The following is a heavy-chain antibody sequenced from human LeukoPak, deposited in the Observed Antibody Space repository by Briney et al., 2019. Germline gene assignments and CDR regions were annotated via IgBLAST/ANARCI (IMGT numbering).Heavy chain of an antibody. D-gene: IGHD1-26*01. CDR1: GFTFSSYA. J-gene: IGHJ4*02. CDR2: ISSNGGST. CDR3: ARVTVGATYYFDY. Sequence: GGSLRLSCAASGFTFSSYAMHWVRQAPGKGLEYVSAISSNGGSTYYANSVKGRFTFSRDNSKNTLYLQMGSLRAEDMAVYYCARVTVGATYYFDYWGQGTLVTVSS. V-gene: IGHV3-64*01.